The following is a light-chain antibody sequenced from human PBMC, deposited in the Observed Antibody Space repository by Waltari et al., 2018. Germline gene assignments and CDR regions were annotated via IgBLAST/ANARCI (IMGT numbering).Light chain of an antibody. CDR2: IDN. Sequence: QSVLIQPPSVSGTPGQRGTISCSGGTSDIGSNTVNWYQQLPGTAPKLLIYIDNERPAGVPAPFSGSKSGTSASLTISGLQSEDEADYYCSSWHDRLNGWIFGGGTKLIV. CDR3: SSWHDRLNGWI. J-gene: IGLJ2*01. CDR1: TSDIGSNT. V-gene: IGLV1-44*01.